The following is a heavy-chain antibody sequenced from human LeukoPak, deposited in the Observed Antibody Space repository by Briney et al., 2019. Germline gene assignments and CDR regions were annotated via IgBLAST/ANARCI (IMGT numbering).Heavy chain of an antibody. CDR3: ARHYNSGSPDS. Sequence: GGSLRLSCAASGFTFSGYSMNWVRQAPGKGLEWISYISTGGGTIYYADSVRGRFTISRDKAKNSLYLQMNSLRAEDTAVYYCARHYNSGSPDSWGQGTLVTVSS. CDR2: ISTGGGTI. V-gene: IGHV3-48*01. CDR1: GFTFSGYS. D-gene: IGHD3-10*01. J-gene: IGHJ4*02.